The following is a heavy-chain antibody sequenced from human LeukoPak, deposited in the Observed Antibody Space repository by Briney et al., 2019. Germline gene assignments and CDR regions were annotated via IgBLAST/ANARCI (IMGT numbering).Heavy chain of an antibody. CDR1: GYSFTSYW. D-gene: IGHD1-7*01. CDR2: IYPGDSDT. Sequence: GESLKISCKRSGYSFTSYWIGWVRQRPGKGLEWMGIIYPGDSDTRYSPSFQGQVTISADKSISTAYLQWSSLKASDTAMYYCARHVYTELDWFDPWGQGTLVTVSS. CDR3: ARHVYTELDWFDP. V-gene: IGHV5-51*01. J-gene: IGHJ5*02.